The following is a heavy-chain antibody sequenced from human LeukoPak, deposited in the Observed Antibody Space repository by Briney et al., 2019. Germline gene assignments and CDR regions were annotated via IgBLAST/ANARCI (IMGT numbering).Heavy chain of an antibody. CDR2: INHSGST. J-gene: IGHJ4*02. D-gene: IGHD3-10*01. V-gene: IGHV4-34*01. CDR3: ARGRYYPRARGYFDY. Sequence: SETLSLTCAVYGGSSSGYYWSWIRQPPGKGLEWIGEINHSGSTNYNPSLKSRVTISVDTSKNQFSLKLSSVTAADTAVYYCARGRYYPRARGYFDYWGQGTLVTVSS. CDR1: GGSSSGYY.